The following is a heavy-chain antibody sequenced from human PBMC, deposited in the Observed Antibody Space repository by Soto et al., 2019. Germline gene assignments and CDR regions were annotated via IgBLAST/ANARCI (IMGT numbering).Heavy chain of an antibody. J-gene: IGHJ4*02. CDR1: GCTFSSYW. CDR3: ARETYRNFYFED. Sequence: VGSLRLSCASSGCTFSSYWMHCVRQAPGKWLVWVSRINRDGSSANYADSVKGRFTIYRDNAKNTLYLQMNSLRAEDAAVYYCARETYRNFYFEDWGQGALVSVSS. D-gene: IGHD1-1*01. CDR2: INRDGSSA. V-gene: IGHV3-74*01.